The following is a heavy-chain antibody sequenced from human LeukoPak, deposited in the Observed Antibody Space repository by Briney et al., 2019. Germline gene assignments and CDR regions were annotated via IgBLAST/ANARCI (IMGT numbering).Heavy chain of an antibody. D-gene: IGHD3-9*01. CDR3: ARDLTYYDILTGYYPDAFDI. CDR1: GGSFSGYY. V-gene: IGHV4-34*01. J-gene: IGHJ3*02. CDR2: INHSGST. Sequence: SETLSLTCAVYGGSFSGYYWSWIRQPPGKGLEWIGEINHSGSTNYNPSLKSRVTISVDTSKNQFSLKLSSVTAADTAVYYCARDLTYYDILTGYYPDAFDIWGQGTMVTVSS.